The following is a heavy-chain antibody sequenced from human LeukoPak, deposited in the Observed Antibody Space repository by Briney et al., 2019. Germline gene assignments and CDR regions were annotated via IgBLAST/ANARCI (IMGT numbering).Heavy chain of an antibody. CDR3: ARDLYFQH. CDR1: GGPISSYY. J-gene: IGHJ1*01. Sequence: PSETLSLTCTVSGGPISSYYWSWIRQPPGKGLEWIGYIYYSGSTNYNPSLKSRVTISVDTSKNQFSLKLSSVTAADTAVYYCARDLYFQHWGQGTLVTVSS. V-gene: IGHV4-59*01. CDR2: IYYSGST.